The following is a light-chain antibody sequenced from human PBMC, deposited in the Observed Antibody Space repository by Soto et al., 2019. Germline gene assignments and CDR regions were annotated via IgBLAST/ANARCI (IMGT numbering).Light chain of an antibody. CDR1: QNIGPW. CDR2: DAS. Sequence: DIQVPESLATLSASVGVSSTITCRARQNIGPWLAWYQQKPGKAPKLLIYDASTLESGVPSRFSGSGSGTEFTLTISSLQPEDVATYYCQEYNSYPVNFGQGTRLEIK. V-gene: IGKV1-5*01. CDR3: QEYNSYPVN. J-gene: IGKJ5*01.